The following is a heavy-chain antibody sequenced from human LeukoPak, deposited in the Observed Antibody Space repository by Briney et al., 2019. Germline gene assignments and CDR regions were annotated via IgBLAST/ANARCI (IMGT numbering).Heavy chain of an antibody. CDR3: AREDSAATRAYYYYMDV. V-gene: IGHV1-2*02. D-gene: IGHD2-15*01. CDR2: INPNSGGT. CDR1: GYTFTGYY. J-gene: IGHJ6*03. Sequence: GASVKVSCKASGYTFTGYYMHWVRQAPGQGLEWMGWINPNSGGTNYAQKFQGRVTMTRDTSISTAYMELSRLRSDDTAVYYCAREDSAATRAYYYYMDVWGKGTTVTVSS.